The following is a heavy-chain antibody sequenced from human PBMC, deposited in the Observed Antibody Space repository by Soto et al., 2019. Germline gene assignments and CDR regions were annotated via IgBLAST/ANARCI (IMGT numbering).Heavy chain of an antibody. Sequence: GGSLRLSCAASGFTFSSYSMNWVRQAPGKGLEWVSSISSSSSYIYYADSVKGRFTISRDNAKNSLYLQMNSLRAEDTAVYYCARDLPTGNANDYWGQGTLVTVSS. CDR1: GFTFSSYS. CDR2: ISSSSSYI. V-gene: IGHV3-21*01. J-gene: IGHJ4*02. D-gene: IGHD4-4*01. CDR3: ARDLPTGNANDY.